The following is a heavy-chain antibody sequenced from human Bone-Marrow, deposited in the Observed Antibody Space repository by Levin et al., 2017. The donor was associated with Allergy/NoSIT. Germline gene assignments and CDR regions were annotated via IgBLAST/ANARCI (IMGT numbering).Heavy chain of an antibody. CDR1: GFTFSSHS. CDR2: ISSSSSTI. D-gene: IGHD4-17*01. J-gene: IGHJ6*03. V-gene: IGHV3-48*02. CDR3: ARATTVTTRGYNYYYMDG. Sequence: GGSLRLSCEASGFTFSSHSMNWVRQAPGKGLEWVSYISSSSSTIYYADSVKGRFTISRDTAKSSLYLQMNSLRDEDTAVYYCARATTVTTRGYNYYYMDGWGKGTTVTVSS.